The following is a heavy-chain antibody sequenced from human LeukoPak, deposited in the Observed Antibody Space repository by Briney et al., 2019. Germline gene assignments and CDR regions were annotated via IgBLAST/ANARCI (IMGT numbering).Heavy chain of an antibody. CDR1: GFTFNNYV. V-gene: IGHV3-23*01. CDR2: ISGSGDST. D-gene: IGHD1-26*01. J-gene: IGHJ3*02. Sequence: GGALRLSCAASGFTFNNYVMDWVRQAPGKGLQWVSAISGSGDSTYYADSVKGRFTISRDNSKNTLYLQMNSLRDDDTAVYYCATGGGYYPVADAFDIWGQGTMVTVSS. CDR3: ATGGGYYPVADAFDI.